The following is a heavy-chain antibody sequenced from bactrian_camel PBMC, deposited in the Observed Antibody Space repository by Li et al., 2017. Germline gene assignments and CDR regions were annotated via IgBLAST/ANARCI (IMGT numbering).Heavy chain of an antibody. D-gene: IGHD4*01. J-gene: IGHJ4*01. CDR3: AAAEEADYDENGDFNL. V-gene: IGHV3S10*01. Sequence: VQLVESGGDLVQPGGSLRLSCAASGFAFTNYAMSWVRQAPGKGLEWVSNIYTDGITHYADSVKGRFTISRDNANNTLYLQMDSLKPEDTAMYYCAAAEEADYDENGDFNLWGQGTQVTVS. CDR1: GFAFTNYA. CDR2: IYTDGIT.